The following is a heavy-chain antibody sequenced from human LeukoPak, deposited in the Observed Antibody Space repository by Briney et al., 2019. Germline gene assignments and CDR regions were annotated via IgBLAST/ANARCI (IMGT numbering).Heavy chain of an antibody. CDR2: IIPIFGTA. CDR1: GGTFSSYA. D-gene: IGHD2-2*02. V-gene: IGHV1-69*13. CDR3: ARARDCSSTSCYRVSWFDP. Sequence: GASVKVSCKASGGTFSSYAISWVRQAPGQGLEWMGGIIPIFGTANYAQKFQGRVTITADESTSTAYMELSSLRSEDTAVYYCARARDCSSTSCYRVSWFDPWGQGTLVTVSS. J-gene: IGHJ5*02.